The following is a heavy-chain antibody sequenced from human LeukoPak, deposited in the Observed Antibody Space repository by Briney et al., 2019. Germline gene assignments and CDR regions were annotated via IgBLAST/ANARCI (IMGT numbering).Heavy chain of an antibody. CDR1: GGSISSSSYY. Sequence: PSETLSLTCTVSGGSISSSSYYWGWIRQPPGKGLEWIGIIYYSGSTYYNPSLKSRVTISVDTSKNQFSLKLSSVTAADTAVYYCARDRAAAKTPYYYYYMDVWGKGTTVTVSS. D-gene: IGHD6-13*01. V-gene: IGHV4-39*07. CDR3: ARDRAAAKTPYYYYYMDV. CDR2: IYYSGST. J-gene: IGHJ6*03.